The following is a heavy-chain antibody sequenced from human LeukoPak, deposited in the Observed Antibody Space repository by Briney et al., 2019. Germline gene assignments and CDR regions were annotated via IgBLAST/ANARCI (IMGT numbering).Heavy chain of an antibody. CDR1: GGTFSSYA. CDR2: IIPIFGTA. D-gene: IGHD3-10*01. Sequence: ASVKVSCKASGGTFSSYAISWVRQAPGQGLEWMGGIIPIFGTANYAQKFQGRVTITADKSTSTAYMELSSLRSEDTAVYYCARGSLWFGTHYYYYYMDVWGKGTTVTVSS. V-gene: IGHV1-69*06. CDR3: ARGSLWFGTHYYYYYMDV. J-gene: IGHJ6*03.